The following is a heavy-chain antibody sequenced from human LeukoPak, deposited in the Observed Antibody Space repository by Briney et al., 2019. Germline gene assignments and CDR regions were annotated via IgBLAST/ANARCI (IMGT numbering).Heavy chain of an antibody. V-gene: IGHV3-23*01. Sequence: GGSLRLSCAASGFTFSSYGMSWVRQAPGKGLEGVSAISGSGGSTYYADSVKGRFTISRDNSKNTLYLQMNSLRAEDTAVYYCARTRHGYNYDFDYWGQGTLVTVSS. CDR2: ISGSGGST. CDR3: ARTRHGYNYDFDY. CDR1: GFTFSSYG. J-gene: IGHJ4*02. D-gene: IGHD5-24*01.